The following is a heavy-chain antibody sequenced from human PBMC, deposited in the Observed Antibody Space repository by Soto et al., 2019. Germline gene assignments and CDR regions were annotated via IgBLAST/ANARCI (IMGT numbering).Heavy chain of an antibody. CDR2: ISYDGSNK. CDR3: ARDGPTFDY. V-gene: IGHV3-30-3*01. CDR1: GFTFSSYA. J-gene: IGHJ4*02. Sequence: QVQLVESGGGVVQPGRSLRLSCAASGFTFSSYAMHWVRQAPGKGLEWVAVISYDGSNKYYADSVKGRFTISRDNSKNTLYLQMSSLRAEDTAVYYCARDGPTFDYWGQGTLVTVSS.